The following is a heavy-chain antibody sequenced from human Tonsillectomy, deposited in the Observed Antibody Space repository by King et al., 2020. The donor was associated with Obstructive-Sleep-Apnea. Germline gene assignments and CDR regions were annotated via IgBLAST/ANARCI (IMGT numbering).Heavy chain of an antibody. CDR1: GGSFSGYY. CDR2: INHSGST. D-gene: IGHD3-3*01. Sequence: VQLQQWGAGLLKPSETLSLTCAVYGGSFSGYYWSWIRQPPGKGLEWIGEINHSGSTNYNPSLKSRVTISVDTSKNQFSLKLSSVTAADTAVYYCARTKRITIFGVVIMGPARGGLFFDYWGQGTLVTVSS. J-gene: IGHJ4*02. CDR3: ARTKRITIFGVVIMGPARGGLFFDY. V-gene: IGHV4-34*01.